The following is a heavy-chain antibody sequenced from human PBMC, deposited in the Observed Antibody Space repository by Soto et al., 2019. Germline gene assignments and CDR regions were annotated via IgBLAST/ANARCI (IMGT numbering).Heavy chain of an antibody. CDR1: GFTFSGFG. CDR3: ARGRGGSYGGNSAHFDI. J-gene: IGHJ3*02. Sequence: QVQLVESGGGVVQPGTSLRLSCEASGFTFSGFGMHWVRQAPGKGLEWVAVIWYDGSKKYYADCVKGRFTISRDNSKNALHLQMNSMRAEDTAVYYCARGRGGSYGGNSAHFDIWGQRTLVTVSS. V-gene: IGHV3-33*01. CDR2: IWYDGSKK. D-gene: IGHD4-17*01.